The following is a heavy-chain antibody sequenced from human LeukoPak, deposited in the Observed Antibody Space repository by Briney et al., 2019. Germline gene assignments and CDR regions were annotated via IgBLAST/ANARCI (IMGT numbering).Heavy chain of an antibody. J-gene: IGHJ3*02. CDR2: IYSGGST. CDR1: GFTVSSNY. CDR3: AKDRRSSGWYSAFDI. D-gene: IGHD6-19*01. V-gene: IGHV3-66*02. Sequence: GGSLRLSCAASGFTVSSNYMSWVRQAPGKGLEWVSVIYSGGSTYYADSVKGRFTISRDNSKNTLYLQMNSLRAEDTAVYYCAKDRRSSGWYSAFDIWGQGTMVTVSS.